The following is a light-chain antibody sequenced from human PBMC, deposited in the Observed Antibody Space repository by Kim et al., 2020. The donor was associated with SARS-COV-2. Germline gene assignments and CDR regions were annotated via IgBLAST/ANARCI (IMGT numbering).Light chain of an antibody. J-gene: IGLJ2*01. CDR2: DVN. Sequence: GQSITISCTGTRSDVGAYNYVSWYPQHPGKAPKLVIYDVNNRPSGVSDRFSGSKSGNTASLTISGLQAEDEADYYCSSYTSSTTLVFGGGTQLTVL. V-gene: IGLV2-14*03. CDR1: RSDVGAYNY. CDR3: SSYTSSTTLV.